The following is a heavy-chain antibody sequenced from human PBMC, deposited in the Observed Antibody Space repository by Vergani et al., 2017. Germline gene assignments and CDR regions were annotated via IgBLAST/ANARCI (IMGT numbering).Heavy chain of an antibody. CDR2: IYSGGST. CDR1: GFPFSTYA. Sequence: EVQLLESGGSLKQPGGSVRLSFAASGFPFSTYAMHWVRQAPGKGLEWVSVIYSGGSTYYADSVKGRFTISRDNSKNTLYLQMNSLRAEDTAVYYCAKNAVGASNWFDPWGQGTLVTVSS. J-gene: IGHJ5*02. CDR3: AKNAVGASNWFDP. V-gene: IGHV3-66*02. D-gene: IGHD1-26*01.